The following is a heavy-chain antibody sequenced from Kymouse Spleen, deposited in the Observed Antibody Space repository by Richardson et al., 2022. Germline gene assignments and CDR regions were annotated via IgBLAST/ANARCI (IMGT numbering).Heavy chain of an antibody. J-gene: IGHJ6*02. Sequence: EVQLVESGGGLVQPGGSLRLSCAASGFTFSSYWMHWVRQAPGKGLVWVSRINSDGSSTSYADSVKGRFTISRDNAKNTLYLQMNSLRAEDTAVYYCARERAAAGGYYYYGMDVWGQGTTVTVSS. CDR1: GFTFSSYW. V-gene: IGHV3-74*01. CDR2: INSDGSST. D-gene: IGHD6-13*01. CDR3: ARERAAAGGYYYYGMDV.